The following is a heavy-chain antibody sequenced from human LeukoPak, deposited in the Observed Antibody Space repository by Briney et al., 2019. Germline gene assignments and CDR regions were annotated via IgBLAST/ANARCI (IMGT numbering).Heavy chain of an antibody. Sequence: GEPLKISCKGSGYRFSNYWIAWVRQMPGKGLEWMGIIYPGDSDTRYSPSFQGQVTISADKSISTAYLQWSSLKASDTAMYFCARRYYYDSSGYVDYWGQGTLVTVSS. CDR3: ARRYYYDSSGYVDY. J-gene: IGHJ4*02. CDR2: IYPGDSDT. V-gene: IGHV5-51*01. D-gene: IGHD3-22*01. CDR1: GYRFSNYW.